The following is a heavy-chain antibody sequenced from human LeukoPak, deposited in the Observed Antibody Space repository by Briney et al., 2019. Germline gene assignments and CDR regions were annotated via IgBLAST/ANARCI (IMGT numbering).Heavy chain of an antibody. V-gene: IGHV3-21*01. CDR2: ISSSSYI. J-gene: IGHJ5*02. D-gene: IGHD3-16*02. Sequence: PGGPLRLSCAASGFTFSSYTMNWVRQAPGKGLEWVSSISSSSYIYYADSVKGRFTISRDNAKNSLYLQMNSLRAEDMAVYYCARDREGDYIWGSYRPDWFDPWGQGTLVTVSS. CDR3: ARDREGDYIWGSYRPDWFDP. CDR1: GFTFSSYT.